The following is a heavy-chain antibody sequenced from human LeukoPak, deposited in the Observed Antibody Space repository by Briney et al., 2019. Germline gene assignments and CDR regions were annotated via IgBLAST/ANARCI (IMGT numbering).Heavy chain of an antibody. CDR3: ARARGGDYFDY. Sequence: PGGSLRLSSAASGFTFSSYWMSWVRQAPGKGLEWVANIKQDGSEKYYVDSVKGRFTISRDNAKNSLYLQMNSLRAEDTAVYYCARARGGDYFDYWGQGTLVTVSS. CDR2: IKQDGSEK. J-gene: IGHJ4*02. V-gene: IGHV3-7*01. CDR1: GFTFSSYW. D-gene: IGHD3-16*01.